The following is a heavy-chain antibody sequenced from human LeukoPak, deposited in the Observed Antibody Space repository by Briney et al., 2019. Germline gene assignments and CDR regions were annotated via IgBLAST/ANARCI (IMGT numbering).Heavy chain of an antibody. J-gene: IGHJ6*02. V-gene: IGHV3-53*01. Sequence: GGSLRLSCAASGFSVSSNYMSWVRQAPGKGLEWVAVIYNSGTTKYADSVKGRFTISRDNSKSTLYLQMNSLRAEDTAVYYCAKQDGSSYYYYGMDVWGQGTTVTVSS. CDR2: IYNSGTT. CDR1: GFSVSSNY. D-gene: IGHD3-10*01. CDR3: AKQDGSSYYYYGMDV.